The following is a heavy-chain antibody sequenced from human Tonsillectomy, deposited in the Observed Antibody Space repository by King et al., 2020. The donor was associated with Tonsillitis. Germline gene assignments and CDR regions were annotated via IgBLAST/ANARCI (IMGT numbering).Heavy chain of an antibody. CDR3: AKDGIALSDWYFDL. CDR2: IAYDASYE. D-gene: IGHD3-16*02. Sequence: VQLVESGGGVVQPGRSLRLSCAASGFTFSNYGMHWVRQAPGKGLEWVALIAYDASYENYADSVKGRFAISRDNSKNTLYLEMNSRRVEDTAVYYCAKDGIALSDWYFDLWSRGTLVTVSS. V-gene: IGHV3-30*18. J-gene: IGHJ2*01. CDR1: GFTFSNYG.